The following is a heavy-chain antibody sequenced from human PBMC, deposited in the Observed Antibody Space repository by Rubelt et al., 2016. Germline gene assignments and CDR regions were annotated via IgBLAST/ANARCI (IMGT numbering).Heavy chain of an antibody. CDR1: GYTFTSYA. J-gene: IGHJ6*02. CDR3: ARDQEYYDILTGYLSGMDV. Sequence: QVQLVQSGAEVTKPGASVKVSCKASGYTFTSYAMHWVRQAPGQRLEWMGWINAGHGNTKYSQKFQGRDTISRDKAARTAYMEPSSLRSEDTAVYYCARDQEYYDILTGYLSGMDVWGQGTTVTVSS. D-gene: IGHD3-9*01. CDR2: INAGHGNT. V-gene: IGHV1-3*01.